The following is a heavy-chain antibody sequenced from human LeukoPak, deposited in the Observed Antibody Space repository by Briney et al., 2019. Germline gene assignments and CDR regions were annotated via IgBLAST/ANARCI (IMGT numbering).Heavy chain of an antibody. CDR1: GYTFTSYD. CDR2: MNPNSGNT. V-gene: IGHV1-8*01. Sequence: GASVKVSCKASGYTFTSYDINWVRQATGQGLEWMGWMNPNSGNTGYAQKFQGRDTMTRNTSISTAYMELSSLRSEDTAVYYCARGVGIEMATLRTDYWGQGTLVTVSS. D-gene: IGHD5-24*01. CDR3: ARGVGIEMATLRTDY. J-gene: IGHJ4*02.